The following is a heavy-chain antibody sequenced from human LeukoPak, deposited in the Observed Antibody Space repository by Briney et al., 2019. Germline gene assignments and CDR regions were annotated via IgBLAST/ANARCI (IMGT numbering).Heavy chain of an antibody. Sequence: SVKVSCKASGGTFSSYAISWVRQAPGQGLEWMGGIIPIFGTANYAQKFQGRVTITTDESTSTAYMELSSLRSEDTAVYYCARGPGGGPKTTVTTYGTNDYRGQGTLVTVSS. CDR3: ARGPGGGPKTTVTTYGTNDY. CDR1: GGTFSSYA. J-gene: IGHJ4*02. V-gene: IGHV1-69*05. D-gene: IGHD4-17*01. CDR2: IIPIFGTA.